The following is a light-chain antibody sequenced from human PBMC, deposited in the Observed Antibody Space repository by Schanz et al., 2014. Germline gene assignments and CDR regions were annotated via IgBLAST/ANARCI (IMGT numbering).Light chain of an antibody. V-gene: IGKV3-20*01. Sequence: DIVLTQSPATLPVSPGERATLSCRASQSVGRKLAWYQQKPGQPPRLLIYDASKRATGIPARFSGSGSGTDFTLTISRLEPEDFAVYYCQQYGSSGTFGQGTKVEIK. CDR2: DAS. CDR1: QSVGRK. J-gene: IGKJ1*01. CDR3: QQYGSSGT.